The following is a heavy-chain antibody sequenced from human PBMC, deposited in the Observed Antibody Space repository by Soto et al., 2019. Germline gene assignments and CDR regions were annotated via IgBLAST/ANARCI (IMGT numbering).Heavy chain of an antibody. CDR3: ARDPLVVVAANAIDAFDI. J-gene: IGHJ3*02. Sequence: EVQLVESGGGLVQPGGSLRLSCAASGFTFSSYEMNWVRQAPGKGLEWVSYISSSGSTIYYADSVKGRFTISRDNAKNSLYLQMNSLRAEDTAVYYCARDPLVVVAANAIDAFDIWGQGTMVTVSS. V-gene: IGHV3-48*03. D-gene: IGHD2-15*01. CDR1: GFTFSSYE. CDR2: ISSSGSTI.